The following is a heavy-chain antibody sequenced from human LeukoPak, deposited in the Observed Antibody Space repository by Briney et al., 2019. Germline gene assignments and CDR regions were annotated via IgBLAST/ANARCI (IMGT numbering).Heavy chain of an antibody. J-gene: IGHJ4*02. V-gene: IGHV1-69*01. CDR2: IIPIFGTA. Sequence: GSSVKVSCKASGGTFSSYAISWVRQAPGQGLEWMGGIIPIFGTANYAQKFQGRVTITADESTSTGYMELSSLRSGDTAVYYCASKRGYSYGLDYWGQGTLVTVSS. D-gene: IGHD5-18*01. CDR1: GGTFSSYA. CDR3: ASKRGYSYGLDY.